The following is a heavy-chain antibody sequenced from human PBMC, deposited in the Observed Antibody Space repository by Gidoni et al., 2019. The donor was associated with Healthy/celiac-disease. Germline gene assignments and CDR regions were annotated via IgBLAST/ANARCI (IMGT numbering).Heavy chain of an antibody. CDR1: GYTFTSYY. CDR2: INPSGGST. Sequence: QVQLVQSGAEVKKPGASVKVSCKASGYTFTSYYMHWVRQAPGQGLEWMGIINPSGGSTSYAQKFQGRVTMTRDTSTSTVYMELSSLRSEDTAVYYCARSYHPTDITMFSSTYGMDVWGQGTTVTVSS. J-gene: IGHJ6*02. D-gene: IGHD3-10*02. V-gene: IGHV1-46*01. CDR3: ARSYHPTDITMFSSTYGMDV.